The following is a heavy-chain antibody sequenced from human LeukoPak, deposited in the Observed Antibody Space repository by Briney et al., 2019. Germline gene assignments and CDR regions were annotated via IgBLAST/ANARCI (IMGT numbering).Heavy chain of an antibody. D-gene: IGHD1-26*01. CDR2: TSRDESST. CDR1: GFTFSDYW. Sequence: GGSLRLSCAASGFTFSDYWMHWVRQAPGKGLVWVSRTSRDESSTNYADSVKGRFTISRDNAKGTLYLQMNSLRPEDTAVYYCARDLGNLINAYDIWGQGTMVTVSP. CDR3: ARDLGNLINAYDI. J-gene: IGHJ3*02. V-gene: IGHV3-74*01.